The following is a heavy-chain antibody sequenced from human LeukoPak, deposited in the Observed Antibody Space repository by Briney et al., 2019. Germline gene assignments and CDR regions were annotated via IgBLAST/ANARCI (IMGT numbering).Heavy chain of an antibody. CDR3: ARSSRGNIAAAFNFDY. J-gene: IGHJ4*02. CDR2: INPNSGGT. D-gene: IGHD6-13*01. V-gene: IGHV1-2*02. CDR1: GYTFTDYY. Sequence: ASVNVSFTASGYTFTDYYMHWVRQAPGQGLEWMGWINPNSGGTNYAQKFQGRVTMTRDTSISTAYMELSRLRSDDTAVYYCARSSRGNIAAAFNFDYWGQGTLVTVSS.